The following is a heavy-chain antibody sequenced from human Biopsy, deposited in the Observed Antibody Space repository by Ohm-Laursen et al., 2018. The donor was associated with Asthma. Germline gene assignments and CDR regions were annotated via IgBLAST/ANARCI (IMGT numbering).Heavy chain of an antibody. CDR1: GFVFRSHA. J-gene: IGHJ4*02. V-gene: IGHV3-53*01. D-gene: IGHD3-22*01. CDR2: IYSGGTS. Sequence: SLRLSCAASGFVFRSHAMFWVRQAPGKGLEWVSVIYSGGTSHTADSVRGRFTISRGYSKNTLYLQMHSLRAEDTAVYYCARGDSSNWSHYYFDYWGQGTLVTVSS. CDR3: ARGDSSNWSHYYFDY.